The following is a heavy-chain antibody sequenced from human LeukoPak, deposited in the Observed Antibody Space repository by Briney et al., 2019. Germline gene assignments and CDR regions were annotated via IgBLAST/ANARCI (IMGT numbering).Heavy chain of an antibody. Sequence: IPSETLSLTCTVSGASITTYYWSWIRQPPGKGLEWIDYIYFSGTTNYNPSLKSRVTISLDASNKQFSLRLNSVTAADTAVYYCARDYGPFGVWGQGTTVTVSS. D-gene: IGHD3-10*01. J-gene: IGHJ6*02. CDR3: ARDYGPFGV. V-gene: IGHV4-59*01. CDR2: IYFSGTT. CDR1: GASITTYY.